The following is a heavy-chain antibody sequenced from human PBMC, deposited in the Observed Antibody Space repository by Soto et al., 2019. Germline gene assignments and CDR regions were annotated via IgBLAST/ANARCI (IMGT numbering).Heavy chain of an antibody. CDR1: GFTFDDYG. Sequence: EVQLVESGGGVVRPGGSLRLSCAASGFTFDDYGMSWVRQAPGKGLEWVSGINWNGGSTGYADSAKGRFTISRDNAKNSLYLQMNSLRAEDTALYYCARDGVQLWLRQGAWFDPWGQGTLVTVSS. V-gene: IGHV3-20*04. CDR2: INWNGGST. D-gene: IGHD5-18*01. CDR3: ARDGVQLWLRQGAWFDP. J-gene: IGHJ5*02.